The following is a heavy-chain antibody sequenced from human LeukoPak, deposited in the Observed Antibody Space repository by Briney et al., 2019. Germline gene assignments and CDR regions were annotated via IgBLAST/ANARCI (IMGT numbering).Heavy chain of an antibody. J-gene: IGHJ5*02. CDR1: GGSFSGYY. V-gene: IGHV4-34*01. CDR2: INHSGST. D-gene: IGHD4-17*01. Sequence: SETLSLTCAVYGGSFSGYYWSWIRQPPGKGLEWIGEINHSGSTNYNPSLKSRVTISVDTSKNQFSLKLSSVTAADTAVYYCARHYWTTVTTARFDPWGQGTLVTVCS. CDR3: ARHYWTTVTTARFDP.